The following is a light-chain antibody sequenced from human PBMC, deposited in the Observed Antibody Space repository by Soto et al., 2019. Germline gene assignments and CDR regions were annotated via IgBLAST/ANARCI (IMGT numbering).Light chain of an antibody. V-gene: IGKV1-17*01. Sequence: DIQMTQSPSTLSASLGDRVTITCRARHAISNYLAWYQQKPGRAPKRLIYGSSSLQTGVPSRFSGRGSGTEFTLTISSLQPEDFATYYCLQYNMFPLTFGQGTKVDIK. CDR3: LQYNMFPLT. CDR2: GSS. CDR1: HAISNY. J-gene: IGKJ4*01.